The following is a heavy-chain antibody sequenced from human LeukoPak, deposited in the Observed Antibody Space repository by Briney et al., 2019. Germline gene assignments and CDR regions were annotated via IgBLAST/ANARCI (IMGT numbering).Heavy chain of an antibody. D-gene: IGHD2-15*01. V-gene: IGHV3-48*03. CDR2: ISISGGTI. J-gene: IGHJ4*02. CDR3: ARGSGGRGLYFDC. CDR1: GFTFSSYE. Sequence: GGSLRLSCAASGFTFSSYEVNWVRQAPGKGLEWVSSISISGGTIYYADSVKGRFTISRDNAKNSLFLQMNSLRAEDTAVYYCARGSGGRGLYFDCWGQGTLVTVSS.